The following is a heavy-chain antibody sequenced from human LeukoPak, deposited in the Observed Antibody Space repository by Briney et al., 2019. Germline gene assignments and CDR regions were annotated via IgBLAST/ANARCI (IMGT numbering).Heavy chain of an antibody. V-gene: IGHV3-53*01. D-gene: IGHD3-22*01. CDR2: IYSGGAT. CDR3: ASPSSGQSFDI. CDR1: GFTVRSNY. Sequence: GGSLRLSCAASGFTVRSNYMSWVRQAPGEGLEWVSVIYSGGATYYADSVKVRFTISRDKSKNTMYLQMNSLRAEDTAVYYCASPSSGQSFDIWGQGTMVTVSS. J-gene: IGHJ3*02.